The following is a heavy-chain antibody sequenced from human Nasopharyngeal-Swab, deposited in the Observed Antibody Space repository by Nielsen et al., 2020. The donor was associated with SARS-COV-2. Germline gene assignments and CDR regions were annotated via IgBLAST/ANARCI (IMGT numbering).Heavy chain of an antibody. CDR2: ISGSGGST. J-gene: IGHJ4*02. Sequence: GESLKISCAASGFTFSSYAMSWVRQAPGKGLEWVSAISGSGGSTYYADSVKGRFTISRDNSKNPLYLQMNSLRAEDTAVYYCAKDNSPFPVHYDFWSSPTYFDYWGQGTLVTVSS. CDR3: AKDNSPFPVHYDFWSSPTYFDY. V-gene: IGHV3-23*01. D-gene: IGHD3-3*01. CDR1: GFTFSSYA.